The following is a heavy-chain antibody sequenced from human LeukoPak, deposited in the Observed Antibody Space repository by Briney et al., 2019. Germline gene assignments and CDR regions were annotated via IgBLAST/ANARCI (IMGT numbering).Heavy chain of an antibody. J-gene: IGHJ4*02. CDR3: AANRVGAISY. CDR2: IKSRTDGGTT. Sequence: GGSLRLSCAASGFTFTNAWLSWVRHAPGKGLEWVGRIKSRTDGGTTDYAAPVKGRFTISRVDSKNALYLQLDSLKIEDTAVYYCAANRVGAISYWGQGTLVTVSS. V-gene: IGHV3-15*01. D-gene: IGHD1-26*01. CDR1: GFTFTNAW.